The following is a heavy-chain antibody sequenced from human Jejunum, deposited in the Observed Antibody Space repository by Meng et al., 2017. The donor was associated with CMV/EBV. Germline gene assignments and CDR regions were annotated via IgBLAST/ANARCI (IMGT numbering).Heavy chain of an antibody. CDR1: GFTFSSYA. D-gene: IGHD1-14*01. J-gene: IGHJ4*02. CDR3: VKDRTPDGLFEFDF. V-gene: IGHV3-30-3*02. Sequence: GFTFSSYAMHWVRQAPGKGLEWVALISYDGAYKYYADSVKGRFTISRDNSRNVVYLQMNSLRADDSGIYYCVKDRTPDGLFEFDFWGQGTPVTVSS. CDR2: ISYDGAYK.